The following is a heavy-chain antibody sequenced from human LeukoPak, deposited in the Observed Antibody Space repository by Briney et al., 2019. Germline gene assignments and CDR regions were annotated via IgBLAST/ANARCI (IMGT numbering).Heavy chain of an antibody. V-gene: IGHV4-39*01. Sequence: PSETLSLTCTVSGGSIITRSYNWGWIRQPPGKGLEWIGSIYYSGSTNYNLSLKGRVTIYVDTSKNQFSLRLTSVTAADTAVYYCARRSVAVENYFDYWGQGSLVTVSS. CDR2: IYYSGST. CDR1: GGSIITRSYN. CDR3: ARRSVAVENYFDY. D-gene: IGHD6-19*01. J-gene: IGHJ4*02.